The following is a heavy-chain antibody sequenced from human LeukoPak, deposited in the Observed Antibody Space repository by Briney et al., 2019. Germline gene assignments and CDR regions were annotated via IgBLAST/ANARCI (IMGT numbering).Heavy chain of an antibody. Sequence: ASVKVSCKVSGYTLTELSMHWVRQAPGKGLEWMGGFDPEDGETIYAQKFQGRVTMTEDTSTDTAYMELSSLRSEDTAVYYCATTQAAAGTGSFDYWGQGTLVTVSS. CDR2: FDPEDGET. J-gene: IGHJ4*02. CDR1: GYTLTELS. CDR3: ATTQAAAGTGSFDY. V-gene: IGHV1-24*01. D-gene: IGHD6-13*01.